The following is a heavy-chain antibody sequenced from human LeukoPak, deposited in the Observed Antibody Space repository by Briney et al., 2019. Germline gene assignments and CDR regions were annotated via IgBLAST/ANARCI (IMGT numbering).Heavy chain of an antibody. V-gene: IGHV3-23*01. CDR1: GFTFSNYA. CDR3: ARVSILTGLDY. Sequence: PGGSLRLSCAASGFTFSNYAMNWVRQAPGKGLEWVSAISGSSGNTYYADSVKGRFTISRDNAKNSLYLQMNSLRAEDTAVYYCARVSILTGLDYWGQGTLVTVSS. J-gene: IGHJ4*02. D-gene: IGHD3-9*01. CDR2: ISGSSGNT.